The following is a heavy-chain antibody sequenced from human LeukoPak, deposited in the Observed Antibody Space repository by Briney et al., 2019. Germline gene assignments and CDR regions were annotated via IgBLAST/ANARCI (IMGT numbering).Heavy chain of an antibody. CDR1: GFTFRSYW. CDR3: AELGITMIGGV. Sequence: AGGSLRLSCAASGFTFRSYWMDWVRQAPGKGLEWVANIKQDGSEMYYVDSVKGRFTISRDNAKNSLYLQMNSLRAEDTAVYYCAELGITMIGGVWGKGTTVTISS. V-gene: IGHV3-7*01. J-gene: IGHJ6*04. CDR2: IKQDGSEM. D-gene: IGHD3-10*02.